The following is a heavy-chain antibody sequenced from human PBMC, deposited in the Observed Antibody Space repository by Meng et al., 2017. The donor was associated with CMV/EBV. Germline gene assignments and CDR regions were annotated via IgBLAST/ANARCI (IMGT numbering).Heavy chain of an antibody. CDR3: AREMPIAAAGCFDY. J-gene: IGHJ4*02. CDR2: IYTSGST. CDR1: GGSISSYY. D-gene: IGHD6-13*01. V-gene: IGHV4-4*07. Sequence: QVQLQESGPGLVKPSETLSLTCTVSGGSISSYYWSWIRQPAGKGLEWIGRIYTSGSTNYNSSLKSRVTMSVDTSKNQFSLKLSSVTAADTAVYYCAREMPIAAAGCFDYWGQGTLVTASS.